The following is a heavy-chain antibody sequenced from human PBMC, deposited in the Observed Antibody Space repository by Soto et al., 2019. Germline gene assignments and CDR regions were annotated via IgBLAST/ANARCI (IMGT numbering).Heavy chain of an antibody. Sequence: SVKVSCKASGGTFSSYAISWVRQAPGQGLEWMGGIIPIFGTANYAQKFQGRVTITADESTSTAYMELSSLRSEDTAVYYCARGLRFLEWLLPAPYYYYGMDVWGQGTTVTVSS. J-gene: IGHJ6*02. D-gene: IGHD3-3*01. CDR1: GGTFSSYA. CDR2: IIPIFGTA. V-gene: IGHV1-69*13. CDR3: ARGLRFLEWLLPAPYYYYGMDV.